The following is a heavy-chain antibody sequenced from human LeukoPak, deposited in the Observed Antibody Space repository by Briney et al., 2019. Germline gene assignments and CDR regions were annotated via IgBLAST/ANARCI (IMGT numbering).Heavy chain of an antibody. CDR1: GFTVSSNY. J-gene: IGHJ3*02. Sequence: QPGGSLRLSCAASGFTVSSNYMSWVRQAPGKGLEWVSVIYSGGSTYYADSVKGRFTISRDNAKNTLYLQMNSLRAEDTAVYYCARAQYGAFDIWGQGTMVTVSS. V-gene: IGHV3-53*01. CDR3: ARAQYGAFDI. D-gene: IGHD2-2*01. CDR2: IYSGGST.